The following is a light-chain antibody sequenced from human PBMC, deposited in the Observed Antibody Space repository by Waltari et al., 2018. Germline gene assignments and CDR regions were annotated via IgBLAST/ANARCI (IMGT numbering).Light chain of an antibody. CDR1: QDISNA. CDR2: ATS. CDR3: QQYFSVPLT. V-gene: IGKV1-NL1*01. Sequence: IQMTQSPSSLSASVGDRVTITCRASQDISNAVAWYQQKVGRAPKLPIYATSKLERGFPARFSGRASGTTYRLTIDSLQSDDSAIYFCQQYFSVPLTFGGGSKIEI. J-gene: IGKJ4*01.